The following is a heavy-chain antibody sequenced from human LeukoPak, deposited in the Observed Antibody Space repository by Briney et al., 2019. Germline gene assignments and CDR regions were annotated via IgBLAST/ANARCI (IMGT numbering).Heavy chain of an antibody. J-gene: IGHJ4*02. D-gene: IGHD3-9*01. CDR1: GFTFSSYS. V-gene: IGHV3-23*01. Sequence: GGSLRLSCAASGFTFSSYSMNWVRQAPGKGLEWVSAISGSGGSTYYADSVKGRFTISRDNSKNTLYLQMTSLRAEDPAVYYCAKGGSFYDILTGYLRPYYFDYWGQGTLVTVSS. CDR3: AKGGSFYDILTGYLRPYYFDY. CDR2: ISGSGGST.